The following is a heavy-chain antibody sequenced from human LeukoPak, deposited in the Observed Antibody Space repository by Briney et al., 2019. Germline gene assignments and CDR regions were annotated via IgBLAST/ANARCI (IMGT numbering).Heavy chain of an antibody. V-gene: IGHV4-31*03. CDR1: GGSISSGGYY. Sequence: SQTLSLTCTVSGGSISSGGYYWSWIRQHPGKGLEWIGYIYYSGSTYYNPSLKSRVTISVDTSKNQFSLKLSSVTAADTAVYYCARDQIGLSATCYYYGMDVWGQGTTVTVSS. D-gene: IGHD6-25*01. CDR3: ARDQIGLSATCYYYGMDV. CDR2: IYYSGST. J-gene: IGHJ6*02.